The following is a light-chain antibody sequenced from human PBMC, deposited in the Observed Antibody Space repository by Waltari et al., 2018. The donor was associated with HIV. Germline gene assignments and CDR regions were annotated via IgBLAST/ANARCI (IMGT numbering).Light chain of an antibody. CDR3: YSYAGSLL. CDR1: RSDVGGYTY. CDR2: DVS. Sequence: QSALTQPRSVSGSPGQPVTISCHGRRSDVGGYTYVSLYQQHPTKAPKLIIYDVSERPSGVPDRFSGSKSGNRASLTISGLQAEDEADYYCYSYAGSLLFGGGTKLTVL. V-gene: IGLV2-11*01. J-gene: IGLJ2*01.